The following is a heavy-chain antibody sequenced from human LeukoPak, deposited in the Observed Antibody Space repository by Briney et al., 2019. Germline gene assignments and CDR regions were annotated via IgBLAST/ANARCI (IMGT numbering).Heavy chain of an antibody. V-gene: IGHV3-66*01. CDR2: IYSGGST. CDR3: ARSLDGDYYFDY. CDR1: GFTVSSNY. J-gene: IGHJ4*02. Sequence: GGSLRLSCAASGFTVSSNYMSWVRQAPGKGLEWVSVIYSGGSTYYADSVKGRFTISRDNSKNTLYLQMNSLRAEDTAVYYCARSLDGDYYFDYWGQGTLVTVSS. D-gene: IGHD2-21*02.